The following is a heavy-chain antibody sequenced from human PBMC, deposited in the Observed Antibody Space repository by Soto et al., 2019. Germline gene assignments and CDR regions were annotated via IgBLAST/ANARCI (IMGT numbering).Heavy chain of an antibody. CDR1: GFPFSTHS. CDR3: ARDPGTSSPWYYMDV. J-gene: IGHJ6*03. Sequence: EVQLVESGGGLVQPGGSLRLSCAASGFPFSTHSINWVRQAPGKGLEWLSYISSSSSTIYYADSVKGRFTISRGNAKNSLYLQMNSLRGEDTAVYYCARDPGTSSPWYYMDVWGKGTTVTVS. V-gene: IGHV3-48*01. CDR2: ISSSSSTI.